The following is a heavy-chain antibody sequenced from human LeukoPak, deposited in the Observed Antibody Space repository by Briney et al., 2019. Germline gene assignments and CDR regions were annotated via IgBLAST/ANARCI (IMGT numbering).Heavy chain of an antibody. CDR1: GVSVSDYS. J-gene: IGHJ4*02. V-gene: IGHV3-11*05. CDR2: VMSGRGST. Sequence: PGGSLRLSRAASGVSVSDYSISWIRQSPGKGPEWISYVMSGRGSTNYADSVKGRFTISRDNAKNSVALQLDGLRADVTAVYFCTRERRGSYYAIESWGQGTLVTVSS. CDR3: TRERRGSYYAIES. D-gene: IGHD3-16*01.